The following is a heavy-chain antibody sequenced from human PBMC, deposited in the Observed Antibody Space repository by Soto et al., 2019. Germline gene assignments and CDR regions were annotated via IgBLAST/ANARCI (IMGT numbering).Heavy chain of an antibody. Sequence: EVQLVESGGGLVQPGGTLRLSCAASGCTFGSYSMNWVRQAPGKGLEWVSYISSSSSTIYYADSVKGRFTISRDNAKNSQYLQMNSLRDEDTAVYYCAREGGSLNWFDPWGQGTLVTVSS. CDR2: ISSSSSTI. CDR1: GCTFGSYS. V-gene: IGHV3-48*02. D-gene: IGHD1-26*01. J-gene: IGHJ5*02. CDR3: AREGGSLNWFDP.